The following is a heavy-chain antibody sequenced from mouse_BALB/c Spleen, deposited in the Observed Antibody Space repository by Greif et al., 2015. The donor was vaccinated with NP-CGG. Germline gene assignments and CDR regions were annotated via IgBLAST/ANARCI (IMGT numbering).Heavy chain of an antibody. D-gene: IGHD4-1*01. V-gene: IGHV14-3*02. Sequence: EVKLLESGAELVKPGASVKLSCTASGFNIKDTYMHWVKQRPEQGLEWIGRIDPANGNTKYDPKFQGKATITADTSSNTAYLQLSSLTSEDTAVYYCARYWAAMDYWGQGTSVTVSS. J-gene: IGHJ4*01. CDR3: ARYWAAMDY. CDR1: GFNIKDTY. CDR2: IDPANGNT.